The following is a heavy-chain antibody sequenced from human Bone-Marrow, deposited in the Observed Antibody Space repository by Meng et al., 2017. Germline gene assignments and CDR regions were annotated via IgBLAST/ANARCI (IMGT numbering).Heavy chain of an antibody. J-gene: IGHJ4*02. Sequence: GESLKISCAASGFNFRNYAIHWVRQPPGKGPEWVAGISYDGTNKYYADSVKGRFTISRDNSKNTVDLQMNSLRAEDTALYYCARDGVGVVPGTTRLDYWGQGTLVTVSS. CDR3: ARDGVGVVPGTTRLDY. V-gene: IGHV3-30-3*01. CDR2: ISYDGTNK. D-gene: IGHD2-15*01. CDR1: GFNFRNYA.